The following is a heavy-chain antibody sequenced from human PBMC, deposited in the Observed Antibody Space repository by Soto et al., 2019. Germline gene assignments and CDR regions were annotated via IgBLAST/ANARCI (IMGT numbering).Heavy chain of an antibody. CDR2: IAVGSGYT. J-gene: IGHJ4*02. Sequence: SVKVSCKASGFTFTSSAFQWVRQARGQRLEWIGWIAVGSGYTNYAQRFQDRVTLTRDMSTATTYMELSRLTSEDTAIYYCAADAKAWQQMVPSDYWGQGTLVTVSS. V-gene: IGHV1-58*01. CDR3: AADAKAWQQMVPSDY. CDR1: GFTFTSSA. D-gene: IGHD2-8*01.